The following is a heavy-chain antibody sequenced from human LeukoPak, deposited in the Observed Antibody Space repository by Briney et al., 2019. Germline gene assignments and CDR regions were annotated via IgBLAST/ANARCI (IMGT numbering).Heavy chain of an antibody. CDR2: ISGSANTI. Sequence: GGSLRLSCAASGFSFSSYSMNWVRQAPGKGLEWVSYISGSANTIYYADSVKGRFTISRDNAKNSLYLQMNSLRAEDTAVYYCARDLSVAGVFEHWGQGTLVTVSS. J-gene: IGHJ4*02. V-gene: IGHV3-48*04. D-gene: IGHD6-19*01. CDR3: ARDLSVAGVFEH. CDR1: GFSFSSYS.